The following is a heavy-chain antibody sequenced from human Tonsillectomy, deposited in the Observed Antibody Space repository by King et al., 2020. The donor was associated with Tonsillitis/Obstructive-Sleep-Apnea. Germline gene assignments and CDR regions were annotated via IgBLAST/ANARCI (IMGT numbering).Heavy chain of an antibody. D-gene: IGHD6-6*01. CDR2: IYYSGST. CDR1: GGSISSYY. CDR3: ARTPRYSSSYFYYYYMDV. Sequence: PLQDSVPGLVKPSETLSLTCTVSGGSISSYYWSWIRQPPGKGLEWIGYIYYSGSTNYNPSLKSRVTISVDTSKNQFSLKLSSVTVADTAVYYCARTPRYSSSYFYYYYMDVWGKGTTVTVSS. J-gene: IGHJ6*03. V-gene: IGHV4-59*01.